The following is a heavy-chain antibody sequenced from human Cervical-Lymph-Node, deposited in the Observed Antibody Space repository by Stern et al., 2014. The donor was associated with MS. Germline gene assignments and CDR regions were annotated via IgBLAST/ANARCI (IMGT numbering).Heavy chain of an antibody. V-gene: IGHV4-34*01. J-gene: IGHJ5*02. CDR2: INHSGST. D-gene: IGHD2-2*01. CDR3: ARVRGIVVVPAAKAWFDP. CDR1: GGSFSGYY. Sequence: QVQLQQWGAGLLKPSETLSLTCAVYGGSFSGYYWSWIRQPPGKGLEWIGEINHSGSTNYNPSLKSRVTISVDTSKNQFSRKLSSVTAADTAVYYCARVRGIVVVPAAKAWFDPWGQGTLVTVSS.